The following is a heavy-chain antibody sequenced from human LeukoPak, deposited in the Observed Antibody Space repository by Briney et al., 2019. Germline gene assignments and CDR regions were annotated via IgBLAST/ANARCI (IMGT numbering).Heavy chain of an antibody. Sequence: PSETLSLTCAVYGGSFSGYYWSWIRQPPGKGLEWIGEINHSGSTNYNPSLKSRATISVDTSKNQFSLKLSSVTAADTAVNYCARGLTAVWGSYRQWNAFDIWGQGTMVTVSS. CDR1: GGSFSGYY. J-gene: IGHJ3*02. V-gene: IGHV4-34*01. D-gene: IGHD3-16*02. CDR3: ARGLTAVWGSYRQWNAFDI. CDR2: INHSGST.